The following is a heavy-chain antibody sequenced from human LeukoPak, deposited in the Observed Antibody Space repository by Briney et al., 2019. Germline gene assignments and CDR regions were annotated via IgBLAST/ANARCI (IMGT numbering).Heavy chain of an antibody. D-gene: IGHD2-21*01. CDR2: IKQDGSEK. CDR3: ARLRYSDY. CDR1: GFSFGSNW. J-gene: IGHJ4*02. V-gene: IGHV3-7*03. Sequence: GGSLRLSCVASGFSFGSNWMSWVRQTPGKGLEWVANIKQDGSEKNYVDSVKGRFTISRDNAKNSLYLQMNSLRAEDTAVYYCARLRYSDYWGQGTLVTVSS.